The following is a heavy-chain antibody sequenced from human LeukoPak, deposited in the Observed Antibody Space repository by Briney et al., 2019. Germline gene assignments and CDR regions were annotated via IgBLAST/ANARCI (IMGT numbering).Heavy chain of an antibody. V-gene: IGHV3-48*04. J-gene: IGHJ4*02. Sequence: GGSLRLSCAASGFTFSTYSMNWVRQAPGKGLEWVSYISSSSSTIYYADSVKGRFTISRDNAKNSLYLQMNSLRAEDTAVYYCARLPYYDILTGYSDADYWGQGTLVTVSS. D-gene: IGHD3-9*01. CDR2: ISSSSSTI. CDR3: ARLPYYDILTGYSDADY. CDR1: GFTFSTYS.